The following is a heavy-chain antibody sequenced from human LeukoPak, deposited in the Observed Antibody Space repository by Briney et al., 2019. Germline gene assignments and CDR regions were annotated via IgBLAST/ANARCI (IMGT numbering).Heavy chain of an antibody. J-gene: IGHJ5*02. Sequence: GGSLRLSCAASGFTFRSYAMIWVRQAPGKRLEWGASISTSGDTPYYAHSVKGRFTISRDNSKNTLYLQMNSLRAEDTAVYYCARFQVAYYDPSGFDPWGQGSLVTVSS. V-gene: IGHV3-23*01. CDR1: GFTFRSYA. CDR2: ISTSGDTP. CDR3: ARFQVAYYDPSGFDP. D-gene: IGHD3-3*01.